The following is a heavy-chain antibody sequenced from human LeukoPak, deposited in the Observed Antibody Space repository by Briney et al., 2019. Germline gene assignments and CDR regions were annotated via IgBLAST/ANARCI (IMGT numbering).Heavy chain of an antibody. CDR3: ARGLLWFGERRGDFDY. CDR1: GDSVSSNSAA. Sequence: SQTLSLTCAISGDSVSSNSAAWNWIRQSPSRGLEWLGRTYYRFKWYNDYAVSVKSRITINPDTSKNQFSLQLNSVTPEDTAVYYCARGLLWFGERRGDFDYWGQGTLVTVSS. J-gene: IGHJ4*02. CDR2: TYYRFKWYN. D-gene: IGHD3-10*01. V-gene: IGHV6-1*01.